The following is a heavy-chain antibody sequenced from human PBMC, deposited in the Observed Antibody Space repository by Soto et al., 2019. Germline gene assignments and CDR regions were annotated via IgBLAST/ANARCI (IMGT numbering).Heavy chain of an antibody. Sequence: QITLKESGPTLVKPTQTLTLTCTFSGFSLSTSGVGVGWIRQPPGKALEWLALISWDDDKRYSPSLNSRLTITKDTPKNQVVLTMTNMDPVDTGTYYCVHSPRGYNYIRRANYWGQGTLVTVSS. D-gene: IGHD5-18*01. J-gene: IGHJ4*02. V-gene: IGHV2-5*02. CDR1: GFSLSTSGVG. CDR3: VHSPRGYNYIRRANY. CDR2: ISWDDDK.